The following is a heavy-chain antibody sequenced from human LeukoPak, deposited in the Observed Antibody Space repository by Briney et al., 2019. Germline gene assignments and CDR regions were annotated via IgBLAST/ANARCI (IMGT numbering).Heavy chain of an antibody. D-gene: IGHD3-3*01. CDR2: INWNGGST. Sequence: PGGSLRLSCAASGFTFDDYGMSWARQAPGKGLEWVSGINWNGGSTGYADSVKGRFTISRDNAKNSLYLQMNSLRAEDMALYYCAKGNQPIFWSAVDYWGQGTLVTVSS. J-gene: IGHJ4*02. CDR3: AKGNQPIFWSAVDY. CDR1: GFTFDDYG. V-gene: IGHV3-20*04.